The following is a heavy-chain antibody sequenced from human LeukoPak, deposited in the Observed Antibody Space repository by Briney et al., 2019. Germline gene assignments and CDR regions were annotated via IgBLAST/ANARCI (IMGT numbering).Heavy chain of an antibody. CDR1: GFTFGDYG. CDR2: FPGRTYGGTT. J-gene: IGHJ4*02. V-gene: IGHV3-49*04. CDR3: TRWTTVTTFDY. Sequence: PGGSLRLSCTASGFTFGDYGMSWVRQAAGKGLERVGSFPGRTYGGTTEYAASVRGRFTISIDDSKSIAYLQMNGLTTEDTAAYYCTRWTTVTTFDYWGQGTLVAVSS. D-gene: IGHD4-17*01.